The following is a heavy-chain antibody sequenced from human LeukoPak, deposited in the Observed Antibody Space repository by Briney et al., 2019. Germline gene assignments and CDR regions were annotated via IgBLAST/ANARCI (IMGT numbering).Heavy chain of an antibody. CDR1: GGSITNYY. Sequence: SETLSLTCTVSGGSITNYYWSWIRQPPGKGLEWIGYIDYSGTTNYNPSLKSRVTISLDTSKNQFSLKLTSVTAVDTAVYYCAGLGSAWHWEAFDIWGQGTMVTVSS. V-gene: IGHV4-59*01. J-gene: IGHJ3*02. D-gene: IGHD6-19*01. CDR3: AGLGSAWHWEAFDI. CDR2: IDYSGTT.